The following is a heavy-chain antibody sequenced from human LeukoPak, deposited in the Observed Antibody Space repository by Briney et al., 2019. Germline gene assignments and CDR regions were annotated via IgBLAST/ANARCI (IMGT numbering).Heavy chain of an antibody. V-gene: IGHV3-30*02. CDR1: GFTFSSYG. Sequence: GGSLRLSCAASGFTFSSYGMHWVRQAPGKGLEWVAFIRYDGSNKYYADSVKGRFTISRDNSKNTLYLQMNSLRAEDTAVYYCAKETYYYDSSGYYQYWYFDLWGRGTLVTVSS. D-gene: IGHD3-22*01. CDR3: AKETYYYDSSGYYQYWYFDL. CDR2: IRYDGSNK. J-gene: IGHJ2*01.